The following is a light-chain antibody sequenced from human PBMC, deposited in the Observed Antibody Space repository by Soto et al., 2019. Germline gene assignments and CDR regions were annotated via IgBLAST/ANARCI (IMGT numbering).Light chain of an antibody. CDR3: QQRGNWPPLT. J-gene: IGKJ4*01. Sequence: SLFAPSPGPLSFSSGGTGTLSWRASRSVDSHLAWYQHKPGQAPRLLLFEASTRATGVPARFSGSGSGTHFTLTINSLEPEDFAVYYCQQRGNWPPLTFGGGTKVDIK. V-gene: IGKV3-11*01. CDR2: EAS. CDR1: RSVDSH.